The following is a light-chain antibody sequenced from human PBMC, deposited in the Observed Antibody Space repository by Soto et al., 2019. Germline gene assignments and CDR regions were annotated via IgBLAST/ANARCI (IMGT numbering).Light chain of an antibody. V-gene: IGLV1-40*01. J-gene: IGLJ1*01. CDR2: GNS. CDR3: QSVDSSLYV. CDR1: SSNIGAGYD. Sequence: QSALTQPPSVSGAPGQRVTISCTGSSSNIGAGYDVHWYQQLPGTAPKLLIYGNSNRPSGVPDRFSGSKSGTSASLAITGLQAEDEADYYCQSVDSSLYVFGTGNKVTVL.